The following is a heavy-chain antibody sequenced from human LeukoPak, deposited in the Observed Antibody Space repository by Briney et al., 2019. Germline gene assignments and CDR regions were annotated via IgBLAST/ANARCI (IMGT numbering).Heavy chain of an antibody. J-gene: IGHJ4*02. CDR2: IYYSGST. Sequence: SQTLSLTCAVSGGSISSGGYSWSWIRQPPGKGLEWIGYIYYSGSTNYNPSLKSRVTISVDTSKNQFSLKLSSVTAADTAVYYCARDGYNPGDFDYWGQGTLVTVSS. V-gene: IGHV4-30-4*07. CDR1: GGSISSGGYS. D-gene: IGHD5-24*01. CDR3: ARDGYNPGDFDY.